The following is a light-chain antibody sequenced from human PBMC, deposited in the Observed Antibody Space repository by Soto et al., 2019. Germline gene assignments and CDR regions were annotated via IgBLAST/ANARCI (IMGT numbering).Light chain of an antibody. Sequence: EIVMTQSPATLSVSPGERATLSCRASQSVSSKLAWYQQKPGQAPRLLIYGASTRATGIPARFSGSGSGTEFTLTISSLQSEDFAGYYCQEYNYWHPVTFGGGTKVEIK. V-gene: IGKV3-15*01. J-gene: IGKJ4*01. CDR3: QEYNYWHPVT. CDR2: GAS. CDR1: QSVSSK.